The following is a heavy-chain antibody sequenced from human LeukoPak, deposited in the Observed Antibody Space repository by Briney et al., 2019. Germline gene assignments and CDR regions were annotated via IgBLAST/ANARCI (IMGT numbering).Heavy chain of an antibody. CDR1: TFSFSAYG. Sequence: GGSLRLSCAASTFSFSAYGMHWVRQAPGKGLEWVAVISDDGSKKYYGDSVKGRFTISRDNSKNTLYLQLNSLRVEDTAAYYCAKDHGSYCSGCNCYSKNVWGQGTTVTVSS. V-gene: IGHV3-30*18. CDR2: ISDDGSKK. D-gene: IGHD2-15*01. CDR3: AKDHGSYCSGCNCYSKNV. J-gene: IGHJ6*02.